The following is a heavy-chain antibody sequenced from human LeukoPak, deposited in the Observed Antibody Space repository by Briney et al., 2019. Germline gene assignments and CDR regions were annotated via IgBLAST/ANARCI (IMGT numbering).Heavy chain of an antibody. J-gene: IGHJ6*03. CDR2: ITSSSSYI. Sequence: GGSLRLSCAASGFTFSSYSMNWVRQAPGKGLEWVSSITSSSSYIYYADSVKGRFTISRHNAKNSLYLQLNSLRAEDTAVYYCARDREDIVVVPAASYYYYYYMDVWGKGTTVTISS. CDR3: ARDREDIVVVPAASYYYYYYMDV. V-gene: IGHV3-21*04. CDR1: GFTFSSYS. D-gene: IGHD2-2*01.